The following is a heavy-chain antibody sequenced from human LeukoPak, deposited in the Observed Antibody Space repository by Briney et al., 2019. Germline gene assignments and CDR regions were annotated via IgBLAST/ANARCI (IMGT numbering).Heavy chain of an antibody. J-gene: IGHJ3*02. CDR2: IYYSGST. CDR1: GGSISSGGYY. Sequence: SETLSLTCTVSGGSISSGGYYWSWIRQHPGKGLEWIGYIYYSGSTYYNPSLRSRVTISVDTSKNQFSLKLSSVTAADTAVYYCAREVIVGDAFDIWGQGTMVTVSS. CDR3: AREVIVGDAFDI. V-gene: IGHV4-31*03. D-gene: IGHD3-22*01.